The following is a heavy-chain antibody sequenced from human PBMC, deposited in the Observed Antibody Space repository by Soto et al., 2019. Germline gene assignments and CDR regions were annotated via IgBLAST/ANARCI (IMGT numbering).Heavy chain of an antibody. V-gene: IGHV5-10-1*01. CDR2: IDPRDSYI. D-gene: IGHD2-2*02. Sequence: GESLKISCNGSGYSFTTYWITWVRQMPGKGLEWMGRIDPRDSYINYSPSFQGHVTISSDKSISTAYLQWNSLKASDTAMYYCARQRGYCSSTSCYTFDYYYGLDVWGPGTTVTVSS. J-gene: IGHJ6*02. CDR1: GYSFTTYW. CDR3: ARQRGYCSSTSCYTFDYYYGLDV.